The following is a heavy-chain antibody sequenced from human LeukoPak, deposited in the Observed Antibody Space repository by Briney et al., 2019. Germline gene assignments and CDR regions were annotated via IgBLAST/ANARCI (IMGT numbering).Heavy chain of an antibody. D-gene: IGHD6-13*01. V-gene: IGHV1-2*02. Sequence: ASVKVSCKASGYTFTGYYMHWVRQAPGQGLEWMGWINPNSGGTNYAQKFQGRVTMTRDTSISTAYMELSRLRSDDTAVYYCARVPYSSSWKPRSYFQHWGQGTLVTVSS. CDR1: GYTFTGYY. CDR2: INPNSGGT. J-gene: IGHJ1*01. CDR3: ARVPYSSSWKPRSYFQH.